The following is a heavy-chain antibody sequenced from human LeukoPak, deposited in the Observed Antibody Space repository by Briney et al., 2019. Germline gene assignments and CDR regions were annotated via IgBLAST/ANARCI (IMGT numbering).Heavy chain of an antibody. CDR2: IYTSGST. Sequence: SETLSLTCTVSGGSISSSSYYWSWIRQPAGKGLEWIGRIYTSGSTNYNPSLKSRVTMSVDTSKNQFSLKLSSVTAADTAVYYCASGGRVDTAPFDYWGQGTLVTVSS. CDR1: GGSISSSSYY. V-gene: IGHV4-61*02. CDR3: ASGGRVDTAPFDY. D-gene: IGHD5-18*01. J-gene: IGHJ4*02.